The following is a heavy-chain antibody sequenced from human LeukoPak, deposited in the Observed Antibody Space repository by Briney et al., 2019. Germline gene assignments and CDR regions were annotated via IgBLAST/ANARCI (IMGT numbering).Heavy chain of an antibody. CDR1: GYTFTDHT. J-gene: IGHJ3*01. Sequence: ASVKVSCEASGYTFTDHTIHWVRQAPGQGLEWMGWINPNIGTTNYAKRFQGRLTVTRDTSINTAFMELSSLNPDDTAVFYCARRYDSRGPVTFDFWGQVTMVTVSS. CDR3: ARRYDSRGPVTFDF. V-gene: IGHV1-2*02. CDR2: INPNIGTT. D-gene: IGHD3-22*01.